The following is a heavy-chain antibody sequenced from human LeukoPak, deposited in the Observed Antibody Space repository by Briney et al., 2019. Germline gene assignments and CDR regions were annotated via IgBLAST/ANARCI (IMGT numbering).Heavy chain of an antibody. CDR3: AREGGEWELLRTFDY. V-gene: IGHV3-21*01. CDR1: RFTFSSYS. Sequence: GGSLRLSCAASRFTFSSYSMNWVRQAPGKGLEWVSSISSSSSYIYYADSVKGRFTISRGNAKNSPYLQMNSLRAEDTAVYYCAREGGEWELLRTFDYWGQGTLVTVSS. J-gene: IGHJ4*02. D-gene: IGHD1-26*01. CDR2: ISSSSSYI.